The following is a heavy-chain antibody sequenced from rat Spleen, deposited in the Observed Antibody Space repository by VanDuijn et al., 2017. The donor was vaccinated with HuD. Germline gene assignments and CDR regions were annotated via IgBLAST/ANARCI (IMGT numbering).Heavy chain of an antibody. J-gene: IGHJ3*01. V-gene: IGHV5S10*01. CDR1: GFTFSDYY. D-gene: IGHD1-11*01. CDR3: ERHGGGGYGDWFAY. Sequence: EVQLVESGGGLVQPGRSLKLSCAASGFTFSDYYMAWVRQTPKKGLEWVASINYDGSSTYYRDSVKGRFTISRDNAKSTPYLQRNSLRSEETATYYWERHGGGGYGDWFAYWGQGTLVTVSS. CDR2: INYDGSST.